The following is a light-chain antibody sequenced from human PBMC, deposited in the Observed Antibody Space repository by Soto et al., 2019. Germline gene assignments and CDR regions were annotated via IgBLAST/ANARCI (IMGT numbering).Light chain of an antibody. V-gene: IGLV2-8*01. Sequence: QSAVTQPPSASGSPGQSVTISCTGTSSDVGGYIFVSWYQQHPGKAPKLMIYDVNKRPSGVPDRFSGSKSDNTASLTVSGLQAEDEADYYCVSYAGGTYVFGTGTKVTVL. J-gene: IGLJ1*01. CDR1: SSDVGGYIF. CDR2: DVN. CDR3: VSYAGGTYV.